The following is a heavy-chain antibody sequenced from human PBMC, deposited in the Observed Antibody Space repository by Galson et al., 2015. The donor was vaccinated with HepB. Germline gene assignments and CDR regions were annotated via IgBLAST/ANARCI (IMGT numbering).Heavy chain of an antibody. D-gene: IGHD3-22*01. J-gene: IGHJ4*02. Sequence: SVKVSCKASGGTLSSYTISWVRQAPGQGLEWMGRIIPILGIANYAQKFQGRVTITADKSTSTAYMELSSLRSEDTAVYYCARDRGDSSGYYFYYWGQGTLVTVSS. CDR1: GGTLSSYT. CDR2: IIPILGIA. V-gene: IGHV1-69*04. CDR3: ARDRGDSSGYYFYY.